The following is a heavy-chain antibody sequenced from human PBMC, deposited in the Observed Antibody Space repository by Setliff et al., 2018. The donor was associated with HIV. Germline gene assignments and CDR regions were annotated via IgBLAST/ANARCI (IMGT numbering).Heavy chain of an antibody. D-gene: IGHD6-6*01. CDR3: AGPYSTSSWFFDY. CDR2: IWHDVTKD. J-gene: IGHJ4*02. V-gene: IGHV3-33*01. CDR1: GFSLSAHG. Sequence: GGSLRLSCAASGFSLSAHGMHWVRQAPGKGLEWVAGIWHDVTKDYYADSVKGRFSLSGDYSKNTVSLQMNSLRAEDTAVYYCAGPYSTSSWFFDYWGQGTLVTVSS.